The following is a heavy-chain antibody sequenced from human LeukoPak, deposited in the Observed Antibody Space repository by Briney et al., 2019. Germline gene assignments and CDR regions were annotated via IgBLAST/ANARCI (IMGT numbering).Heavy chain of an antibody. CDR2: ISSGSTI. Sequence: GGSLRLPCAASGFTFSSYEMNWVPRARGKGLEWFSYISSGSTIYNAVPVKGRFTISRDNAKNSLYLQMNSLRAEDTAVYYCARESIAVAGAPFDYWGQGTLVTVSS. CDR3: ARESIAVAGAPFDY. V-gene: IGHV3-48*03. CDR1: GFTFSSYE. J-gene: IGHJ4*02. D-gene: IGHD6-19*01.